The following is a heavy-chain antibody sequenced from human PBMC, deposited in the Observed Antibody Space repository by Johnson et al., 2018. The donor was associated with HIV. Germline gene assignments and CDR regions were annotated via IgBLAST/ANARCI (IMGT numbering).Heavy chain of an antibody. CDR1: GFTFSSYG. D-gene: IGHD5-24*01. Sequence: QEQLVESGGGLVQPGGSLRLSCAASGFTFSSYGMHWVRQAPGKGLEWVAVTSFDGNNNHYADSVKGRFAISRDNSKNTLYLQMNSLRAEDTALYYCARFGRGGSHAFDIWGQGTMVSVSS. CDR2: TSFDGNNN. J-gene: IGHJ3*02. CDR3: ARFGRGGSHAFDI. V-gene: IGHV3-30*03.